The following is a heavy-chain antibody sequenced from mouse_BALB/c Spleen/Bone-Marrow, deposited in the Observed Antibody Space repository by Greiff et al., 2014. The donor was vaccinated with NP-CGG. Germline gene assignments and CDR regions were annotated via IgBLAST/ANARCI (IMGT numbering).Heavy chain of an antibody. Sequence: QVQLKESGTELMKPGASVKISCKATGYTFSSYWIEWVNQRPGHGLEWIGEILPGSGSTNYNEKFKDKATFTADTSSNTAYMQLSSLTSEDSAVYYCARRGHGFAWFAYWGQGTLVTVSA. J-gene: IGHJ3*01. CDR3: ARRGHGFAWFAY. V-gene: IGHV1-9*01. CDR1: GYTFSSYW. CDR2: ILPGSGST. D-gene: IGHD1-2*01.